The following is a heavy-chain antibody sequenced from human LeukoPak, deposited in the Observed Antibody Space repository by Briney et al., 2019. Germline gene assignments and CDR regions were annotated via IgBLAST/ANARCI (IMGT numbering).Heavy chain of an antibody. CDR2: TYYRSKWYT. D-gene: IGHD6-19*01. Sequence: SQTLSLTCAISGDNVSDNSAAWNCIRQSPSRGLECLGRTYYRSKWYTDYALSVKSRITINPDTSKNQFSLQLNSVTPEDTAVYYCARDPDYSSGWHQGYGMDVWGQGTTVTVSS. V-gene: IGHV6-1*01. CDR3: ARDPDYSSGWHQGYGMDV. J-gene: IGHJ6*02. CDR1: GDNVSDNSAA.